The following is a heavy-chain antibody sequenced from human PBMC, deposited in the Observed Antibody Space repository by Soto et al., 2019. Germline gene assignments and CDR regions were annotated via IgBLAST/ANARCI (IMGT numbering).Heavy chain of an antibody. CDR1: GGSISSSSYY. Sequence: SETLSLTCTVSGGSISSSSYYWGWIRQPPGKGLEWIGSIYYSGSTYYNPSLKSRVTISVDTSKNQFSLKLSSVTAADTAVYYCARHGYCSGGSCYSNPSLSWFDPWGLGTLVTVSS. CDR2: IYYSGST. CDR3: ARHGYCSGGSCYSNPSLSWFDP. J-gene: IGHJ5*02. D-gene: IGHD2-15*01. V-gene: IGHV4-39*01.